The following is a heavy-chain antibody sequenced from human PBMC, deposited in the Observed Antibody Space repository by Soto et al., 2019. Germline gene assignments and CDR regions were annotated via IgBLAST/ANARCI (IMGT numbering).Heavy chain of an antibody. CDR1: GFTFSTYA. D-gene: IGHD6-13*01. CDR3: AQVPTYTRTLDF. Sequence: EVQLLESGGGLVQPGGSLRLSCPASGFTFSTYAMSWVRQAPGKGLEWVSAISVSGGSTYYADSVKGRFTISRDNSKSTLYLQMSGLRAEDTAVYHCAQVPTYTRTLDFWGQGTLVTVSS. J-gene: IGHJ4*02. CDR2: ISVSGGST. V-gene: IGHV3-23*01.